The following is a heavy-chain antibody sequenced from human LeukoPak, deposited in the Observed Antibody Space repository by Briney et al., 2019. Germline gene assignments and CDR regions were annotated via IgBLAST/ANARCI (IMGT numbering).Heavy chain of an antibody. V-gene: IGHV3-53*01. CDR1: GFTFSSYD. D-gene: IGHD3-10*01. J-gene: IGHJ4*02. CDR3: ATLYGSSRGAFDY. CDR2: LYSGGGT. Sequence: PGGSLRLSCAASGFTFSSYDMTWVRQAPGKGLEWVSVLYSGGGTYYADSVKGRFTISRDNSKNTLYLQMNSLRAEDTAIYYCATLYGSSRGAFDYWGQGTLVTVSS.